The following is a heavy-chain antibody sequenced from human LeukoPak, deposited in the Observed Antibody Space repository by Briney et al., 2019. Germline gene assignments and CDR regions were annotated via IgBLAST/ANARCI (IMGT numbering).Heavy chain of an antibody. CDR2: INPNSGGT. D-gene: IGHD3-10*01. Sequence: GASVKVSCKASGYTFTGYYIHWVRQAPGQGLEWMGWINPNSGGTNYAQKFQGRVTMTRDTSISTAYMELSRLRSDDTAVYYCAKDSPLLWFGEKWVDDAFDIWGQGTMVTVSS. V-gene: IGHV1-2*02. CDR1: GYTFTGYY. CDR3: AKDSPLLWFGEKWVDDAFDI. J-gene: IGHJ3*02.